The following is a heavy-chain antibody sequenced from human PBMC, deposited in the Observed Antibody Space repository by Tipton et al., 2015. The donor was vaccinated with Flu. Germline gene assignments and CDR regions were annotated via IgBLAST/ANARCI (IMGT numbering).Heavy chain of an antibody. Sequence: SLRLSCTASGFTFSNYEMNWVRQAPGKGLEWVSYISKSGSTIYYADSVRGRFTISRDNAKNSLYLQLNSLRAEDTALYYCATLTGDDYWGQGDLVTVSS. CDR1: GFTFSNYE. CDR2: ISKSGSTI. J-gene: IGHJ4*02. CDR3: ATLTGDDY. D-gene: IGHD7-27*01. V-gene: IGHV3-48*03.